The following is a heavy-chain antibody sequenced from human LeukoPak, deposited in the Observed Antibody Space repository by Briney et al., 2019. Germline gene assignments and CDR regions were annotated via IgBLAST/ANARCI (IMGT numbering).Heavy chain of an antibody. V-gene: IGHV3-53*01. CDR2: IYSGGST. J-gene: IGHJ3*02. CDR1: GFTVSSNY. CDR3: ANYDSSGYYTFDI. Sequence: GGSLRLSCAASGFTVSSNYMSWVRQAPGKGLEWVSIIYSGGSTYYADSVKGRFTISRDNSKNTLYLQMNSLRAEDTAVYYCANYDSSGYYTFDIWGQGTMVTVPS. D-gene: IGHD3-22*01.